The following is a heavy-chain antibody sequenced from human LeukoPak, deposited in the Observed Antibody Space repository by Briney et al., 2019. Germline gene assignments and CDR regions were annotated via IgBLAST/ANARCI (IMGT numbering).Heavy chain of an antibody. CDR2: VNWDGTST. D-gene: IGHD4-17*01. CDR3: ARQFYGDYIWFDP. J-gene: IGHJ5*02. CDR1: GFNFDDYS. Sequence: PGGSLRLSCAVSGFNFDDYSMHWFRQGPGKGLEWVSLVNWDGTSTVYADSVKGRSTISRDNSKNSLFLQMNSLRNEDTAFYYCARQFYGDYIWFDPGGQGTLVTVSS. V-gene: IGHV3-43*01.